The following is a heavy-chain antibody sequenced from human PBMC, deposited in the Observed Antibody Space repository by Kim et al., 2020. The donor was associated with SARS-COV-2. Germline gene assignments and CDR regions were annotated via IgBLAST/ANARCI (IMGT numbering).Heavy chain of an antibody. CDR2: IIDSGGTP. J-gene: IGHJ4*02. V-gene: IGHV3-23*01. Sequence: GGSLRLSCAASGFTFSNYAMNWVRQAPGKGLELVSRIIDSGGTPCYADSVKGRFTTSRDNSKNTLYLEMNSLRADDTAVYYCAKEAADRGWDCFDYWGQGALGTVSS. CDR3: AKEAADRGWDCFDY. D-gene: IGHD6-19*01. CDR1: GFTFSNYA.